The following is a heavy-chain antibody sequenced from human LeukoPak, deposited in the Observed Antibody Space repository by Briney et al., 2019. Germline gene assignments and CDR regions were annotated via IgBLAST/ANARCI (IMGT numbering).Heavy chain of an antibody. V-gene: IGHV1-18*01. D-gene: IGHD3-10*01. J-gene: IGHJ4*02. CDR2: ISAYNGNT. Sequence: ASVKVSCKASGYTFTSYGISWVRQAPGQGLEWMGWISAYNGNTNYAQKLQGRVTMTTDTSTSTAYMELRSLRSDDTAVYYCARDFLVSRYYYGSGILFHPGFYWGQGTLVTVSS. CDR3: ARDFLVSRYYYGSGILFHPGFY. CDR1: GYTFTSYG.